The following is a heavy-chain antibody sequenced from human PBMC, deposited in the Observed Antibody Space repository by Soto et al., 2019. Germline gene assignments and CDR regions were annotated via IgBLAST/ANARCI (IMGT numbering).Heavy chain of an antibody. CDR2: IYSGGST. V-gene: IGHV3-53*01. J-gene: IGHJ6*02. CDR1: GFTVSSNY. CDR3: AREVITSDYYYGMDV. Sequence: PGGSLRLSCAAYGFTVSSNYMSWVRQAPGKGLEWVSVIYSGGSTYYADSVKGRFTISRDNSKNTLYLQMNSLRAEDTAVYYCAREVITSDYYYGMDVWGQGTTVTVSS. D-gene: IGHD3-22*01.